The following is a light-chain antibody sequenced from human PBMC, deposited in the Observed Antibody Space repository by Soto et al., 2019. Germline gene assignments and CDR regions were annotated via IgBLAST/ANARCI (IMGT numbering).Light chain of an antibody. J-gene: IGKJ1*01. CDR2: GAS. CDR3: QQYGTSQWT. V-gene: IGKV3-20*01. CDR1: QSVGSNY. Sequence: EIVLTQSPGTLSLSPGERATLSCRASQSVGSNYLAWYQQKPGQAPRLLIYGASFRATGIPDRFSGSGSGTDFTLTISRLEPEDFALYYCQQYGTSQWTFGQGTKVEIK.